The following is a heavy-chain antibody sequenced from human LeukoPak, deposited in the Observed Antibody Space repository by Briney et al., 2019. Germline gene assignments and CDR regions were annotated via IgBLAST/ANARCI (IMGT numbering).Heavy chain of an antibody. V-gene: IGHV3-48*03. CDR2: ISSDGIM. CDR3: ANGPTKDGFHYYFDF. J-gene: IGHJ4*02. Sequence: GGSLRLSCAASGFMFSSYEMNWVRQAPGKGLEWVSYISSDGIMYYADSVKGRFTISRDNSKNTLSLQMNSLRAEDTAIYYCANGPTKDGFHYYFDFWGQGTLVTVSS. D-gene: IGHD5-24*01. CDR1: GFMFSSYE.